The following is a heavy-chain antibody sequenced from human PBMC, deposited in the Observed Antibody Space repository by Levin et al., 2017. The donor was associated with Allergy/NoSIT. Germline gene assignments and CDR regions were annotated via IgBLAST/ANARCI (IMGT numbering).Heavy chain of an antibody. CDR2: IYYSGST. V-gene: IGHV4-59*01. Sequence: SETLSLTCTVSGGSISSYYWSWIRQPPGKGLEWIGYIYYSGSTNYNPSLKSRVTISVDTSKNQFSLKLSSVTAADTAVYYCARVTTDTFDYWGQGTLVTVSS. CDR1: GGSISSYY. J-gene: IGHJ4*02. D-gene: IGHD4-11*01. CDR3: ARVTTDTFDY.